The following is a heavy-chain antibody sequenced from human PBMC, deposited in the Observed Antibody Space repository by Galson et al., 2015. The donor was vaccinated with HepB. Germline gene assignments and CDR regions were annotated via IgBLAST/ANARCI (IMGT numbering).Heavy chain of an antibody. D-gene: IGHD4-23*01. CDR2: IYSGGST. CDR3: ARGPPGGPDRDSWYFDL. CDR1: GFTVSSNY. J-gene: IGHJ2*01. V-gene: IGHV3-66*02. Sequence: SLRLSCAASGFTVSSNYMSWVRQAPGEGLEWVSVIYSGGSTYYADSVKGRFTISRDNSKNTLYLQMNSLRAEDTAVYYCARGPPGGPDRDSWYFDLWGRGTLVTVSS.